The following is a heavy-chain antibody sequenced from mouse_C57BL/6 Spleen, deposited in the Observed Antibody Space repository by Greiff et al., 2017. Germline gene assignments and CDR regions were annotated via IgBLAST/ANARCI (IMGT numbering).Heavy chain of an antibody. D-gene: IGHD1-1*01. CDR3: ARGNYYGSSGKDV. CDR2: IYPRSGNT. J-gene: IGHJ1*03. CDR1: GYTFTSYG. Sequence: QVQLKESGAELARPGASVKLSCKASGYTFTSYGISWVKQRTGQGLEWIGEIYPRSGNTYYNEKFKGKATLTADKSSSTAYMELRSLTSEDSAVYFCARGNYYGSSGKDVWGTGTTVTVSS. V-gene: IGHV1-81*01.